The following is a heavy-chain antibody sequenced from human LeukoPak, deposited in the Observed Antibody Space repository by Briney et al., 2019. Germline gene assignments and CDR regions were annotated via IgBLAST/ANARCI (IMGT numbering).Heavy chain of an antibody. Sequence: GGSLRLSCAVSRFTFSSYWMSWVRQAPGKGLEWVANINQDGNKKYYVDSVNGRFTISRDNAKNSLYLQMNSLRAEDTAVYYCARGRPGGGYWGQGTLVTVSS. D-gene: IGHD1-26*01. CDR2: INQDGNKK. CDR1: RFTFSSYW. J-gene: IGHJ4*02. V-gene: IGHV3-7*01. CDR3: ARGRPGGGY.